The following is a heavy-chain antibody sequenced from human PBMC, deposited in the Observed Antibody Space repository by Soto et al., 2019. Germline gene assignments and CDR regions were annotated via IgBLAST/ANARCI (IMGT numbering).Heavy chain of an antibody. D-gene: IGHD2-15*01. Sequence: EVQVVESGGGLVQPGGSLRLSCAASGFTVSNDYMSWVRQAPGKGLEWVSVIYTNGNTYYADSVRGRFTISRDNSKNTLYLQMNSLRAEDTAVYFCAREVVVAEYWGQGTLVTVSS. J-gene: IGHJ4*02. CDR2: IYTNGNT. CDR3: AREVVVAEY. CDR1: GFTVSNDY. V-gene: IGHV3-66*01.